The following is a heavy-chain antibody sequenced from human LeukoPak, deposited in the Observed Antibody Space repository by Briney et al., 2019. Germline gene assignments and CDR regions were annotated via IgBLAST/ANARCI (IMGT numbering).Heavy chain of an antibody. Sequence: GGSLRLSCAASGFTFSSYGIHWVRQAPGKGLEWVAFVRYDGSDKYYAGSVKGRFTISRNNSKNTLYLQMNSLRAEDTAVYYCAKDPRRGRTPVGPDYWGQGTLVTVSS. J-gene: IGHJ4*02. CDR2: VRYDGSDK. CDR3: AKDPRRGRTPVGPDY. D-gene: IGHD1-26*01. V-gene: IGHV3-30*02. CDR1: GFTFSSYG.